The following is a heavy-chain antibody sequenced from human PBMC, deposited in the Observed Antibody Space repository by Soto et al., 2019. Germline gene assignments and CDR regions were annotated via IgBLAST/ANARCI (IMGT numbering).Heavy chain of an antibody. Sequence: QLQLQESGSGLVKPSQTLSLTCAVSGGSISSGGYSWSWIRQPPGKGLEWIGYIYHSGSTYYNPSLKSRVTISVDRSKNQFSLKLSSVTAADTAVYYCARAQRLYSGYDSVGWFDPWGQGTLVTVSS. J-gene: IGHJ5*02. CDR1: GGSISSGGYS. V-gene: IGHV4-30-2*01. CDR2: IYHSGST. D-gene: IGHD5-12*01. CDR3: ARAQRLYSGYDSVGWFDP.